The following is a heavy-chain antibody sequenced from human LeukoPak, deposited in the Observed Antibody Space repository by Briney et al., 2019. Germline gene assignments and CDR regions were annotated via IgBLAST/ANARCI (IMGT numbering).Heavy chain of an antibody. J-gene: IGHJ4*02. CDR1: GGSIGNYW. CDR3: GRELAGAGFDY. CDR2: VYYSGGT. Sequence: SETLSLTCTVSGGSIGNYWWSWIRQPPGKGLEWIGYVYYSGGTNYNPSLKSRVTISIDTSKNQFSLKLRSVTAADTAVYYCGRELAGAGFDYWSQGTLVTVFS. D-gene: IGHD6-13*01. V-gene: IGHV4-59*01.